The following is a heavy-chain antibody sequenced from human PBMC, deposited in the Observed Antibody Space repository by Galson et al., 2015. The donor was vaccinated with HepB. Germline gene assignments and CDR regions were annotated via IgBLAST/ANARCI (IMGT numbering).Heavy chain of an antibody. CDR2: LEWGNKK. Sequence: PALVKPTQTLTLTCTFSGFSLNSREPRVSWIRQPPGKALEWLAPLEWGNKKIYRASLQTQPHLPKSTSQNQVVLTLTNVDPVDTATYYCVRIGPAAVDSWGLGTLVTVSS. CDR3: VRIGPAAVDS. CDR1: GFSLNSREPR. D-gene: IGHD6-13*01. J-gene: IGHJ5*02. V-gene: IGHV2-70*04.